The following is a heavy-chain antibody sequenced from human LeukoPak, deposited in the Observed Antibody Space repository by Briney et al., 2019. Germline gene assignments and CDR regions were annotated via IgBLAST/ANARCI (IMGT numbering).Heavy chain of an antibody. CDR2: INSDGSST. CDR3: ARGGGYSSSSDY. Sequence: GGSLRLSRAASGFTFGSYLMHWVRQAPGKGLVWVSRINSDGSSTSYADSVKGRFTISRDNAKNTLYLQMNSLRAEDTAVYYCARGGGYSSSSDYWGQGTLVTVSS. V-gene: IGHV3-74*01. D-gene: IGHD6-13*01. J-gene: IGHJ4*02. CDR1: GFTFGSYL.